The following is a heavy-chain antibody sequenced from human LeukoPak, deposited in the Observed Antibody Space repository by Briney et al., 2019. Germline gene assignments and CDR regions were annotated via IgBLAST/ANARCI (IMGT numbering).Heavy chain of an antibody. J-gene: IGHJ4*02. Sequence: GGSLRLSCAASGSTFSSYGMHLVRQAPGKGLEWVAVISYDGSNKYYADSVKGRFAISRDNSKNTLYLQMNSLRAEDTAVYYCAKGRLWFGELNYWGQGTLVTVSS. D-gene: IGHD3-10*01. CDR1: GSTFSSYG. V-gene: IGHV3-30*18. CDR2: ISYDGSNK. CDR3: AKGRLWFGELNY.